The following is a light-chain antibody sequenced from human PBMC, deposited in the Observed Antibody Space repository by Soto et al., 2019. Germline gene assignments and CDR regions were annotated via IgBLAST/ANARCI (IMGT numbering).Light chain of an antibody. CDR2: AAS. Sequence: IQMTQSPSSLSASVGDRVTITCRASQDINNFLAWYQQKPGKVPKLLIYAASTLQSGVPSRFSGSGSGSDFTLTISSLQPEDVATYYCQKYNFAPYTFDQGTKLEIK. CDR1: QDINNF. CDR3: QKYNFAPYT. J-gene: IGKJ2*01. V-gene: IGKV1-27*01.